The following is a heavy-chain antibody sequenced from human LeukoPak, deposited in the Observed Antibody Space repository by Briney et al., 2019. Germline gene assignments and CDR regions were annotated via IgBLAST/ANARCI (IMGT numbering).Heavy chain of an antibody. Sequence: KAGRSLRLSCAASGFTFDSYGMNWVRQAPGKGLEWISSISSSSTYIYYADSVKGRFTISRDNAKNSLYLQMNSLRAEDTAVYYCARAYCSSTRCSYYFDSWGQGTLVTVSS. V-gene: IGHV3-21*01. D-gene: IGHD2-2*01. J-gene: IGHJ4*02. CDR1: GFTFDSYG. CDR2: ISSSSTYI. CDR3: ARAYCSSTRCSYYFDS.